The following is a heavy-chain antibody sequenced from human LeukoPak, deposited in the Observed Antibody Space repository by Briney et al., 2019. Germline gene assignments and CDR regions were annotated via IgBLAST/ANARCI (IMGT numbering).Heavy chain of an antibody. Sequence: PGGSLRLSCAASRFTFHTYGMNWVRQAPGKGLEWISYISGQSDIIHYADSVKGRFTISRDNAKNTLYLQMNSLRAEDTAVYYCARDQNDFWSGYSFDYWGQGTLVTVSS. CDR2: ISGQSDII. D-gene: IGHD3-3*01. J-gene: IGHJ4*02. V-gene: IGHV3-48*04. CDR3: ARDQNDFWSGYSFDY. CDR1: RFTFHTYG.